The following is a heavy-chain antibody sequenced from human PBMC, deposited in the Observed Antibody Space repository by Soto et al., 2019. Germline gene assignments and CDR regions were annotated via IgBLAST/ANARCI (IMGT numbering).Heavy chain of an antibody. CDR3: ARVTSGTSGFDP. Sequence: TLSLTCAVSGGSISSGGYSWSWIRQPPGKGLEWIGYIYHSGSTYYNPSLKSRVTISVDRSKNQFSLKLSSVTAADTAVYYCARVTSGTSGFDPWGQGTLVTVSS. V-gene: IGHV4-30-2*01. J-gene: IGHJ5*02. CDR2: IYHSGST. D-gene: IGHD1-1*01. CDR1: GGSISSGGYS.